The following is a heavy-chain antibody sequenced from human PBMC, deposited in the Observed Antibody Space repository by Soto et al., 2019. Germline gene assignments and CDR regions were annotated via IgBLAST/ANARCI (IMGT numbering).Heavy chain of an antibody. V-gene: IGHV3-66*01. CDR2: IYSGGST. CDR3: ARVPDSRYYYYYMDV. J-gene: IGHJ6*03. Sequence: EVQLVESGGGLVQPGGSLRLSCAASGFTVSSNYMSWVRQAPGKGLEWVSVIYSGGSTYYADSVKGRFTISRDNSKNTRYLQMNSLRAEDTAVYYCARVPDSRYYYYYMDVWGKGTTVTVSS. CDR1: GFTVSSNY. D-gene: IGHD3-3*01.